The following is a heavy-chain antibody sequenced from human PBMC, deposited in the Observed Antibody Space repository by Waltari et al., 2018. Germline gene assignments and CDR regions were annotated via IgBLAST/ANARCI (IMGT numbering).Heavy chain of an antibody. J-gene: IGHJ6*02. V-gene: IGHV1-69*12. CDR3: ARKAKGIFGVVSNYYYYGMDV. CDR2: IIPIFGTA. CDR1: GGTFSSYA. Sequence: QVQLVQSGAEVKKPGSSVKVSCKASGGTFSSYAISWVRQAPGQGLEWMGGIIPIFGTANYAQKFQGRVTITADESTSTAYMELSSLRSEDTAVYYCARKAKGIFGVVSNYYYYGMDVWGQGTTVTVSS. D-gene: IGHD3-3*01.